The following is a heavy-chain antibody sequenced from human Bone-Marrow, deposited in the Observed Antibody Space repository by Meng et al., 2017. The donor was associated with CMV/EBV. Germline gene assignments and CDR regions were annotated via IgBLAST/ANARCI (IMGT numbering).Heavy chain of an antibody. D-gene: IGHD2-2*02. Sequence: GGSLRLSCAASGFTFSSYGMHWVRQAPGKGLEWVAVIWYDGSNKYYADSVKGRFTISRDNSKNTLYLQMNSLRAEDTAVYYCARVNPGYCSSTSCYTKEYCYYYGMDVWGQGTTVTVSS. CDR3: ARVNPGYCSSTSCYTKEYCYYYGMDV. V-gene: IGHV3-33*01. J-gene: IGHJ6*02. CDR2: IWYDGSNK. CDR1: GFTFSSYG.